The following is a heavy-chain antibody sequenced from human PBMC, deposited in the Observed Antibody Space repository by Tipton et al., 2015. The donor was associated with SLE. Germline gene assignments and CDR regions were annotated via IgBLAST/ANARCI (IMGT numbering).Heavy chain of an antibody. J-gene: IGHJ4*02. V-gene: IGHV3-53*01. D-gene: IGHD2-21*01. CDR3: ARATLTAYPYYFDS. CDR1: GFTVSDTY. CDR2: IYTVGDA. Sequence: SLRLSCAASGFTVSDTYVTWVRQTPGKALEWVSVIYTVGDAYYADSVKGRFTISRDTSKNAIYLQMNSLRAEDTAVYYCARATLTAYPYYFDSWGQGALVIVSS.